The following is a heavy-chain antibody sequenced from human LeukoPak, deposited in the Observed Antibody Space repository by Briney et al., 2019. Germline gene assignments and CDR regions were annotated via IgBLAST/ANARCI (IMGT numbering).Heavy chain of an antibody. J-gene: IGHJ1*01. CDR2: ISNDGTTM. Sequence: PGGSLRLSCAASGFTASSNYMSWVRQTPGKGLEWVSYISNDGTTMDYADSVKGRFTISRDNAKDSLYLQMNNLGVEDTAVYYCAKGHTYGMIWGQGTLVTVSS. V-gene: IGHV3-11*01. CDR3: AKGHTYGMI. CDR1: GFTASSNY. D-gene: IGHD2-8*01.